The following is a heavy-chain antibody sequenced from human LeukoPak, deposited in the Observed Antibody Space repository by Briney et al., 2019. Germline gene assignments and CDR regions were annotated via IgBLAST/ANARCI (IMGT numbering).Heavy chain of an antibody. CDR2: IRFDAANQ. V-gene: IGHV3-30*02. CDR3: AKDISVSDSYFDY. D-gene: IGHD6-19*01. J-gene: IGHJ4*02. CDR1: GFDFSNTG. Sequence: GGSLRLSCGASGFDFSNTGMHWVRQAPGKGLEWVASIRFDAANQYYADSVKGRFTISRDNSKKTLYLQMDSVTYEDTAIYHCAKDISVSDSYFDYWGQGTLVTVSS.